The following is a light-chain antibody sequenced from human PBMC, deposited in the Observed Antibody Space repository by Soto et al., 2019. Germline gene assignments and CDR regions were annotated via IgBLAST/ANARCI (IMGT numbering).Light chain of an antibody. CDR2: EVS. Sequence: QSALTQPASVSGSPGQSITISCTGTSSDVGGYNYVSWYQQHPGKAPKLMIYEVSNRPSGVSNRFSGSKSGNTACLTISGLQAEDEADYYCSSYTRSSTVVFGGGTKVTVL. J-gene: IGLJ2*01. V-gene: IGLV2-14*01. CDR3: SSYTRSSTVV. CDR1: SSDVGGYNY.